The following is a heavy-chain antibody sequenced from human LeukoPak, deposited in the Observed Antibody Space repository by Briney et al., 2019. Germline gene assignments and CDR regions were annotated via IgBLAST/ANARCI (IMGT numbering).Heavy chain of an antibody. J-gene: IGHJ2*01. CDR1: GFTLSGYW. CDR2: INQDRSQT. V-gene: IGHV3-7*01. CDR3: ARRYFDL. Sequence: AGGSLRLSCAASGFTLSGYWMHWVRQAPGRGLEWVANINQDRSQTYYLGSVKGRFTISRDNAKDSLYLQMNSLRVDDTAVYYCARRYFDLWGRGTLVSVSS.